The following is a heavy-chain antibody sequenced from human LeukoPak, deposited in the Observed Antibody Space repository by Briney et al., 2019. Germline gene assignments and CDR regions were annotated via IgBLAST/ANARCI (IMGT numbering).Heavy chain of an antibody. V-gene: IGHV1-2*06. D-gene: IGHD3-16*02. CDR3: ARNQFTFGGVIVMTNFDY. CDR2: INPNSGGT. CDR1: GYTFTGYY. Sequence: ASVKVSCKASGYTFTGYYMHWVRQAPGQGLEWMGRINPNSGGTNYAQKFQGRVTMTRDTSISTAYMELSRLRSDDTAVYYCARNQFTFGGVIVMTNFDYWGHGTLVTVSS. J-gene: IGHJ4*01.